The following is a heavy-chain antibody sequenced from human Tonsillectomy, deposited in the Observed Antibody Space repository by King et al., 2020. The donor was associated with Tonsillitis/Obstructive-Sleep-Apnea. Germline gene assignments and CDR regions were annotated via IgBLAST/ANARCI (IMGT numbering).Heavy chain of an antibody. V-gene: IGHV3-9*01. Sequence: VQLVQSGGGLVQPGRSLRLSCEASGFTFGDYVMHWVRQAPGKGLEWVSGISWNSDNIDYADSVKGRFTISRDNAKNSLYLQMNSLRPEDTALYYCAKDTAYRDLYYYMDVWGKGTTVTVS. CDR3: AKDTAYRDLYYYMDV. CDR1: GFTFGDYV. J-gene: IGHJ6*03. D-gene: IGHD2-2*01. CDR2: ISWNSDNI.